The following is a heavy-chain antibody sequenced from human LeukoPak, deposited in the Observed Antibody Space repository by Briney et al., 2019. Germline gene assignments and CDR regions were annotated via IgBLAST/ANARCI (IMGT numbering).Heavy chain of an antibody. D-gene: IGHD6-6*01. J-gene: IGHJ6*03. CDR1: GGTFSSYA. CDR3: ARASRESIAEYYYYYYYMDV. CDR2: IIPIFGTA. Sequence: ASVKVSCKASGGTFSSYAISWVRQAPGQGLEWMGGIIPIFGTANYAQKFQGRVTITTDESTGTAYMELSSLRSEDTAVYYCARASRESIAEYYYYYYYMDVWGKGTTVTVSS. V-gene: IGHV1-69*05.